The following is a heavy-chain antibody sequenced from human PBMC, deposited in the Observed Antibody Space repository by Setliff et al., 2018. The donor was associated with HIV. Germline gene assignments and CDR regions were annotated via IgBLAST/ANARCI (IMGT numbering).Heavy chain of an antibody. CDR3: TTGVLPQHYDIVGGDF. D-gene: IGHD2-21*01. Sequence: GGSLRLSCAASGFTFSSYGLHWVRQAPGKGLEWVAFIRYDGSNKYYADSVKGRFTISRDNSKNTLYLQMNSLETDDTAVYYCTTGVLPQHYDIVGGDFWGRGTLVTVSS. V-gene: IGHV3-30*02. CDR2: IRYDGSNK. CDR1: GFTFSSYG. J-gene: IGHJ4*02.